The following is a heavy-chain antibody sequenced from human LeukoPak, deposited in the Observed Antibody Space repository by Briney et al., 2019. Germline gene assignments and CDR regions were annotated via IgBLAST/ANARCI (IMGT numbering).Heavy chain of an antibody. CDR2: ISSSGSPK. D-gene: IGHD3-3*01. J-gene: IGHJ4*02. CDR1: GFTFSDYY. Sequence: SGGSLRLSCAASGFTFSDYYMSWIRQAPGKGLEWVSYISSSGSPKYYADSVKGRFTISRDSGKNSLYLQMNSLRVEDTAVYYCAKAEYYDFWSGYGGLDYWGQGTLVTVSS. V-gene: IGHV3-11*04. CDR3: AKAEYYDFWSGYGGLDY.